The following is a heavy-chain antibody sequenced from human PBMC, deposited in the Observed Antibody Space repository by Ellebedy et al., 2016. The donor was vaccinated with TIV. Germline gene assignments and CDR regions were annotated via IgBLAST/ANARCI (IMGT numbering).Heavy chain of an antibody. D-gene: IGHD3/OR15-3a*01. J-gene: IGHJ2*01. CDR3: ARSLLIFTFDKCYFDL. CDR1: GDYISRSNW. CDR2: IFDTGST. V-gene: IGHV4-4*02. Sequence: SETLSLTCTVSGDYISRSNWWSWVRQPPGKGLEWIGNIFDTGSTYYNPSLKSRVTLSVDTSNNQFSLKLSSVTAADTAVYYCARSLLIFTFDKCYFDLWGRGALVTVSS.